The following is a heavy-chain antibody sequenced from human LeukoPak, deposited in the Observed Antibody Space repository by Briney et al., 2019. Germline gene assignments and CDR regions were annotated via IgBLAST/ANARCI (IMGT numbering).Heavy chain of an antibody. CDR3: ARAAGGYCSGGSCYYFDY. D-gene: IGHD2-15*01. Sequence: GGSLRLSCAASGFTFSSYAMHWVRQAPGKGLEYVSAISSNGGSTYYANSVKGRFTISRDNSKNTLYLQMGSLRAEDMAVYYCARAAGGYCSGGSCYYFDYWGQGTLVTVSS. CDR2: ISSNGGST. V-gene: IGHV3-64*01. CDR1: GFTFSSYA. J-gene: IGHJ4*02.